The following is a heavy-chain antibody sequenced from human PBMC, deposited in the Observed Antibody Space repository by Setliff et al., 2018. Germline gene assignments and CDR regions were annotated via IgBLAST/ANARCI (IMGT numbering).Heavy chain of an antibody. D-gene: IGHD2-15*01. J-gene: IGHJ5*02. Sequence: SVKVSCKASGGTFSSYAINWVRQAPGQGLEWMGGIIPMFGTTNYAQKFQGRVTITADESTTTAYMELSSLRSEDTAVYYCARDSPEMVAPPAAHCFDPWGQGTLVTVSS. V-gene: IGHV1-69*13. CDR1: GGTFSSYA. CDR3: ARDSPEMVAPPAAHCFDP. CDR2: IIPMFGTT.